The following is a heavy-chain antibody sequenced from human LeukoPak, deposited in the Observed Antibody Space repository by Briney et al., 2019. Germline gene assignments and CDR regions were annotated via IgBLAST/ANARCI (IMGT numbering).Heavy chain of an antibody. D-gene: IGHD6-6*01. Sequence: SETLSLTCTVSGGSISSYYWSWIRQPPGKGLEWIGYIYYSGSTNYNPSLKSRVTISVDTSKNQFSLKLSSVTAADTAVYYCARLLLYSSSSCWFDPWGQGTLVTVSS. CDR1: GGSISSYY. J-gene: IGHJ5*02. CDR2: IYYSGST. CDR3: ARLLLYSSSSCWFDP. V-gene: IGHV4-59*01.